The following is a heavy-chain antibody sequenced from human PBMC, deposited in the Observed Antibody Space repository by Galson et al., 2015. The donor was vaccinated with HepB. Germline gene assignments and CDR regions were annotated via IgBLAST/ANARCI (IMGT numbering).Heavy chain of an antibody. CDR3: AGAGYCRSTYCFFAY. D-gene: IGHD2-2*01. J-gene: IGHJ4*02. CDR1: GDSVSGNIVS. V-gene: IGHV6-1*01. CDR2: TYSRSKWYY. Sequence: CAISGDSVSGNIVSWTWIRQSPPRGLEWLGRTYSRSKWYYDYAVSVKSRITINPDTSENQFSLHLHSVTPEDTAVYYCAGAGYCRSTYCFFAYWGQGTLVTVSS.